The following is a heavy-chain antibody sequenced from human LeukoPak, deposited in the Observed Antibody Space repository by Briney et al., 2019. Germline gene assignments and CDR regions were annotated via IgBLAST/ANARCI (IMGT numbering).Heavy chain of an antibody. Sequence: PSETLSLTCTVSGGSISSYYWSRIRQPPGKGLEWIGYIYYSGSTNYNPSLRSRVTISVDTPKNQFSLKLNSVTAADTAVYYCAGAPPLLYSSSSLGAFDIWGQGTMVTVSS. J-gene: IGHJ3*02. CDR3: AGAPPLLYSSSSLGAFDI. CDR2: IYYSGST. CDR1: GGSISSYY. V-gene: IGHV4-59*01. D-gene: IGHD6-13*01.